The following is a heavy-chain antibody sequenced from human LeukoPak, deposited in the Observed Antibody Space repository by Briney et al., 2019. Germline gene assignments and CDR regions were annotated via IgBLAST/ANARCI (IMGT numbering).Heavy chain of an antibody. CDR3: ARDRRLCSSTSCYYYGMDV. CDR1: GFTFSSYA. D-gene: IGHD2-2*01. J-gene: IGHJ6*02. Sequence: GGSLRLSCAASGFTFSSYAMSWVRQAPGKGLEWVSSISSSSSYIYYADSVKGRFTISRDNAKNSLYLQMNSLRAEDTAVYYCARDRRLCSSTSCYYYGMDVWGQGTTVTVSS. CDR2: ISSSSSYI. V-gene: IGHV3-21*01.